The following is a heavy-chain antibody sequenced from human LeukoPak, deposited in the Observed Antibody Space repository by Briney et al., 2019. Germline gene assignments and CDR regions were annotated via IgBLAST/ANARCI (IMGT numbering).Heavy chain of an antibody. J-gene: IGHJ3*02. CDR1: GFTFSSYA. D-gene: IGHD2-21*01. Sequence: PGGSLRLSCAASGFTFSSYAMSWVRQAPGKGLEWVSAISGSGGSTYYADSAKGRFTISRDNSKNTLYLQMNSLRAEDTAVYYCAKDMWSNDAFDIWGQGTMVTVSS. CDR3: AKDMWSNDAFDI. CDR2: ISGSGGST. V-gene: IGHV3-23*01.